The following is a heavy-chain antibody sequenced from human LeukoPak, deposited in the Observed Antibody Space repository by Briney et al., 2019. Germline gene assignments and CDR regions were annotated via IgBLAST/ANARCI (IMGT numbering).Heavy chain of an antibody. Sequence: HPGGSLRLSCAASGFTFSSYEMNWVRQAPGKGLEWVSYISSSGSTIYYADSVKGRFTISRDNAKNSLYLQMNSLRAEDTAVYYCASLENNIAVAGTETFDYWGQGTLVTVSS. J-gene: IGHJ4*02. D-gene: IGHD6-19*01. CDR1: GFTFSSYE. CDR2: ISSSGSTI. CDR3: ASLENNIAVAGTETFDY. V-gene: IGHV3-48*03.